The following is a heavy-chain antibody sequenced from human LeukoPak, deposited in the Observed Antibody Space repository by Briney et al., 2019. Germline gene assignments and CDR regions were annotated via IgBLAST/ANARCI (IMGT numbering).Heavy chain of an antibody. J-gene: IGHJ6*02. D-gene: IGHD1-7*01. CDR1: GGSISSYY. CDR2: IYTSGST. V-gene: IGHV4-4*07. CDR3: ARGNITGTTSYYYYGMDV. Sequence: SETLSLTCTVSGGSISSYYWSWIRQPAGKGLEWIGRIYTSGSTNYNPSLKSRVTMSVDTSKNQFSLKLSSVTAADTAVYYCARGNITGTTSYYYYGMDVWGQGTTVTVSS.